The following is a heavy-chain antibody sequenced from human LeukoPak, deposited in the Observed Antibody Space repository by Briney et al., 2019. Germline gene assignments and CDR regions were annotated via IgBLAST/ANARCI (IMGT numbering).Heavy chain of an antibody. D-gene: IGHD4-23*01. J-gene: IGHJ6*03. CDR1: GFTFSDYY. CDR2: ISSSGSTI. V-gene: IGHV3-11*01. Sequence: GGSLRLSCAASGFTFSDYYMSWIRQAPGKGLEWVSYISSSGSTIYYADSVKGRFTISRDNAKNSLYLQMNSLRAEDTAVYYCARWVSKYYYYMDVWGEGTTVTVSS. CDR3: ARWVSKYYYYMDV.